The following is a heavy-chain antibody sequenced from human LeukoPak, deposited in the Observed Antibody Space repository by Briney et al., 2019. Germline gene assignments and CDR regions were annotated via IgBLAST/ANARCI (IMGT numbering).Heavy chain of an antibody. Sequence: GSLRLSCAASGFTVSSNYMSWVRQAPGKGLEWVSSISSSSSYIYYADSVKGRFTISRDNARNSLYLQMNSLRVEDTAVYYCARDYEESYNTILYVGWWFDPWGQGTLVTVSS. CDR3: ARDYEESYNTILYVGWWFDP. J-gene: IGHJ5*02. D-gene: IGHD1-14*01. CDR2: ISSSSSYI. CDR1: GFTVSSNY. V-gene: IGHV3-21*01.